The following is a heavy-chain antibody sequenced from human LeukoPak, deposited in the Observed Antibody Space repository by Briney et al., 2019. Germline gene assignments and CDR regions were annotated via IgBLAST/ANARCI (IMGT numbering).Heavy chain of an antibody. Sequence: GGSLRLSCAASGFTFSSYVMSWVRQAPGKGLEWVSAISGSAGSTYYADSVKGRFTISRDNSKNTLYLQMNSLRAEDTAVYYCAKDLDSSTWSMDVWGQGTTVTVSS. CDR3: AKDLDSSTWSMDV. J-gene: IGHJ6*02. V-gene: IGHV3-23*01. D-gene: IGHD6-13*01. CDR2: ISGSAGST. CDR1: GFTFSSYV.